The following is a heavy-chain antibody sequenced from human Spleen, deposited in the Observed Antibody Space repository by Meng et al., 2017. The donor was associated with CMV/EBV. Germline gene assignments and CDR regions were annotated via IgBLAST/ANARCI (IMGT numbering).Heavy chain of an antibody. CDR3: AKGEGLRVDPDLDY. J-gene: IGHJ4*02. CDR2: IRYDGSNK. CDR1: GFTCSSYG. V-gene: IGHV3-30*02. D-gene: IGHD4-17*01. Sequence: SGFTCSSYGMHWVRQAPGNGLEWVAFIRYDGSNKYYADSVKGRFTISRDNSKNTLYLQMNSLRAEDTAVYYCAKGEGLRVDPDLDYWGQGTLVTVSS.